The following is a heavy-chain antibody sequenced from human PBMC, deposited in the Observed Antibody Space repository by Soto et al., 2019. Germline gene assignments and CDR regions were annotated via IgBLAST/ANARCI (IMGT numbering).Heavy chain of an antibody. D-gene: IGHD1-26*01. J-gene: IGHJ4*02. CDR2: INSDGSST. CDR3: ATFLPTMGHFDY. CDR1: GFTFSSYW. V-gene: IGHV3-74*01. Sequence: EVQLVDSGGGLVQPGGSLRLSCAASGFTFSSYWMHWVLQAPGTGLVLVARINSDGSSTSYADSVKGRFTISRDNAKNTLYLHMNSLLAEDTAVYYCATFLPTMGHFDYWGQGTLVTVSS.